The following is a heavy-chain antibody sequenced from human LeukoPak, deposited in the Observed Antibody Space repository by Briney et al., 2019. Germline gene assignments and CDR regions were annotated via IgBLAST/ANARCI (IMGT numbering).Heavy chain of an antibody. CDR1: GFTVSSNY. D-gene: IGHD2-15*01. CDR2: IYSGGST. J-gene: IGHJ3*02. CDR3: ARELVDDAFDI. Sequence: GGSLRLSCAASGFTVSSNYMSWVRQAPGKGLEWVSVIYSGGSTYYADSVKGRFTISRDNSKNTLYLQMNSLRAEDTAVCYCARELVDDAFDIWGQGTMVTVSS. V-gene: IGHV3-66*01.